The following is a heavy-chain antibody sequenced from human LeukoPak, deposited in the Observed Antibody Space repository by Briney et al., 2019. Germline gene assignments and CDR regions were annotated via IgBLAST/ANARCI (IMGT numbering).Heavy chain of an antibody. CDR3: ARDRGSSGSDHDAFDI. CDR1: GYTFTSYY. Sequence: GASVKVSCKASGYTFTSYYIHWVRQAPGQGLEWMGIINPSCGSTSYAQKFQGRVTMTRDMSTSTVYMELSSLRSEDTAVYYCARDRGSSGSDHDAFDIWGQGTMVTVSS. J-gene: IGHJ3*02. D-gene: IGHD6-19*01. CDR2: INPSCGST. V-gene: IGHV1-46*01.